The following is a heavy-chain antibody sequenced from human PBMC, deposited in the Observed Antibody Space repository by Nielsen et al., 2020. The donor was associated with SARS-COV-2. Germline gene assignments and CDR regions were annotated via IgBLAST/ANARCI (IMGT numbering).Heavy chain of an antibody. CDR3: AREQGRSGNYEVHYYGMDV. CDR2: IYYSGST. J-gene: IGHJ6*02. V-gene: IGHV4-61*01. CDR1: GGSVSSGSYY. Sequence: SETLSLTCTVSGGSVSSGSYYWSWIRQPPGKGLEWIGYIYYSGSTNYNPSLKSRVTISVDTSKNQFSLKLSSVTAADTAVYYCAREQGRSGNYEVHYYGMDVWGQGTTVTVSS. D-gene: IGHD1-7*01.